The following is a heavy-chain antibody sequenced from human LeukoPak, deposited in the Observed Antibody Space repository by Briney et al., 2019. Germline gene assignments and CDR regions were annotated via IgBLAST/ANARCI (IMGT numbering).Heavy chain of an antibody. CDR1: GFTVSSNY. V-gene: IGHV3-66*01. Sequence: GGSLRLSSAASGFTVSSNYMSRDRQAPGKGLEWVSVIYSGGSTYYADSVKGRFTISRDNSKNTLYLQMNGLRAEDTAVYYCATLPRGPTGYVGEGGEDYWGQGTLVTVSS. D-gene: IGHD1-1*01. CDR3: ATLPRGPTGYVGEGGEDY. J-gene: IGHJ4*02. CDR2: IYSGGST.